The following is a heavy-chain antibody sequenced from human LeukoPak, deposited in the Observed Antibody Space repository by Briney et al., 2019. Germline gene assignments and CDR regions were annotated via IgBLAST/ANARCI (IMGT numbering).Heavy chain of an antibody. V-gene: IGHV3-23*01. CDR3: ARDAGHEYCSWPPCYYYYMDV. Sequence: PGGSLRLSCVASGFTFSNYAMNWVRQAPGRGLEWVSSILGGGDRTSYADSVKGRFTISRDNAKNSLYLQMNSLRAEDTAVYYCARDAGHEYCSWPPCYYYYMDVWGKGTTVTVSS. CDR1: GFTFSNYA. D-gene: IGHD2/OR15-2a*01. CDR2: ILGGGDRT. J-gene: IGHJ6*03.